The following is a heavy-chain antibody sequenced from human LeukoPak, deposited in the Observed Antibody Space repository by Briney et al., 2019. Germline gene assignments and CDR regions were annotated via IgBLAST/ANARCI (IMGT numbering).Heavy chain of an antibody. CDR2: IFPHDSDT. CDR1: GYTFSDYW. Sequence: SGESLQISCKGSGYTFSDYWIAWVRQLPGKGLEWMGIIFPHDSDTRYSPPSQGQVTISADKSISTAYLQWSSLKASDTAIYYCARRDLGGYDFAYFDYWGQGTLVTVSS. V-gene: IGHV5-51*01. CDR3: ARRDLGGYDFAYFDY. D-gene: IGHD5-12*01. J-gene: IGHJ4*02.